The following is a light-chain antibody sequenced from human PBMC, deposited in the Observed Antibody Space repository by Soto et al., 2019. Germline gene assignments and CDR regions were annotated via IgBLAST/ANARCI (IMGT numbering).Light chain of an antibody. Sequence: EIVMTQSPATLSVSPGERATLSCRASQSVSSKLAWYQQKPGQAPRLLIYGASTRATGIPARFSGSGSGTEFTLTISSVQSEDFAVYYCQQDNNWPPITFGQGTRLEIK. CDR3: QQDNNWPPIT. CDR1: QSVSSK. J-gene: IGKJ5*01. CDR2: GAS. V-gene: IGKV3-15*01.